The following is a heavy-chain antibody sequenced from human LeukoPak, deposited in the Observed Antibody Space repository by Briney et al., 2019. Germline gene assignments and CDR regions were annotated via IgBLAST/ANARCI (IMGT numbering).Heavy chain of an antibody. J-gene: IGHJ4*02. CDR3: ATFRGNWNYRPLDY. V-gene: IGHV1-24*01. CDR1: GYTLTELS. D-gene: IGHD1-7*01. CDR2: FDPEDGET. Sequence: ASVKVSCKVSGYTLTELSMHWVRQAPGKGLEWMGGFDPEDGETIYAQKFQGSVTMTEDTSTDTAYMELSRLRSEDTAVYSCATFRGNWNYRPLDYWGQGTLVTVSS.